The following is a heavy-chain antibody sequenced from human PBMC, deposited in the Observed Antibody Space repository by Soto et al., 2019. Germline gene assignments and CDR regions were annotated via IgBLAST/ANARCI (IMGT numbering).Heavy chain of an antibody. Sequence: HSETLSLTCTVSGASISSSRSYWGWVRQPPGKGLEWIVSFYYTGGTYSTYYNPSLKSRVTISVDTSKSQFSLNLRSVTAADTAVYYCASPRQGNYDFLSGYYALDYWGQGTLVTVSS. CDR1: GASISSSRSY. CDR3: ASPRQGNYDFLSGYYALDY. V-gene: IGHV4-39*01. D-gene: IGHD3-3*01. CDR2: FYYTGGT. J-gene: IGHJ4*02.